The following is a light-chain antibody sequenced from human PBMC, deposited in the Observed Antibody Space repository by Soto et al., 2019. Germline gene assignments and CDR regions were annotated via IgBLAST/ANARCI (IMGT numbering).Light chain of an antibody. Sequence: TQSPVTLSVSPGERATLSCRASQSVRDNLAWYQQKPGQPPRLLIYGASSRATGSPDRFSGGGSGTDFTLTISRLEPEDFAVYYCQQYGSSPRTFGLGTKVDIK. CDR2: GAS. CDR3: QQYGSSPRT. V-gene: IGKV3-20*01. J-gene: IGKJ1*01. CDR1: QSVRDN.